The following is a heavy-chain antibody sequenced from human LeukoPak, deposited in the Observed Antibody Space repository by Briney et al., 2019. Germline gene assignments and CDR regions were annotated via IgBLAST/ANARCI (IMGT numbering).Heavy chain of an antibody. V-gene: IGHV4-39*01. CDR1: GGSISSSSYY. CDR3: ARLFLGLGYGDSYAFDI. D-gene: IGHD4-17*01. CDR2: IYYSGIT. J-gene: IGHJ3*02. Sequence: ETSETLSLXCTVSGGSISSSSYYWGWIRQPPGKGLEWIGSIYYSGITYYNPSLKSRGTISVDTSKNQFSLKLSSVTAADTAVYYCARLFLGLGYGDSYAFDIWGQGTMVTVSS.